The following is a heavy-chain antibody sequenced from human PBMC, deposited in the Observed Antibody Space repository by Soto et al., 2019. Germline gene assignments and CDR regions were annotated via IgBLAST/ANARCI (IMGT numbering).Heavy chain of an antibody. J-gene: IGHJ4*02. V-gene: IGHV4-59*02. CDR1: GGSVSSYY. CDR2: IYYSGST. Sequence: XGTLSLTCSVSGGSVSSYYWSWIRQPPGKGLEWIGYIYYSGSTNYNPSLKSRVTISVDTSKNQFSLKLSSVTAADTAVYYCARYYYDTGGHYYFDYWGQGTLVTVSS. D-gene: IGHD3-22*01. CDR3: ARYYYDTGGHYYFDY.